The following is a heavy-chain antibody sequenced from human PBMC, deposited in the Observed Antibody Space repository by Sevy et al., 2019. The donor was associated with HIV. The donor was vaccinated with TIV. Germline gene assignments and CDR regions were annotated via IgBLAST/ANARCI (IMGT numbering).Heavy chain of an antibody. CDR3: AKVGTRSGWYSYYYYYMDV. CDR2: IWYDGSNK. CDR1: GFTFSSYG. V-gene: IGHV3-33*06. Sequence: GGSLRLSCAASGFTFSSYGMHWVRQAPGKGLEWVAVIWYDGSNKYYADSVKGRFTISRDDSKNTLYLQMNSLRAEDKAVYYCAKVGTRSGWYSYYYYYMDVWGKGTTVTVSS. J-gene: IGHJ6*03. D-gene: IGHD6-19*01.